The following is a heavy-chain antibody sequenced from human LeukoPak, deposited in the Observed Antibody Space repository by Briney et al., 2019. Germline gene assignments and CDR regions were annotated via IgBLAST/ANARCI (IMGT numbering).Heavy chain of an antibody. D-gene: IGHD6-6*01. V-gene: IGHV3-43*01. CDR1: GFTFDDYT. CDR3: AKAYSSSSSFEVMDFDY. Sequence: PGGSLRLSCAASGFTFDDYTMHWVRQVPGKGLEWVSLISWDGGNTYYADSVKGRFTISRDNSKNSLYLQMNSLTTEDTASYYCAKAYSSSSSFEVMDFDYWGQGTLVTVSS. J-gene: IGHJ4*02. CDR2: ISWDGGNT.